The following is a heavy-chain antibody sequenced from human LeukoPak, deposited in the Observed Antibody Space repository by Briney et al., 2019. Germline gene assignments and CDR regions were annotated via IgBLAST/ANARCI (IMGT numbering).Heavy chain of an antibody. D-gene: IGHD6-6*01. CDR3: ARDVFGSVEQLVPLNWFDP. Sequence: ASVKVSCKASGYTFTGYYMHWVRQAPGQGLEWMGWINPNSGGTNYAQKFQGRVTMTRDTSISTAYMELSRLRSDDTAVYYCARDVFGSVEQLVPLNWFDPWGQGTLVTVSS. CDR1: GYTFTGYY. CDR2: INPNSGGT. V-gene: IGHV1-2*02. J-gene: IGHJ5*02.